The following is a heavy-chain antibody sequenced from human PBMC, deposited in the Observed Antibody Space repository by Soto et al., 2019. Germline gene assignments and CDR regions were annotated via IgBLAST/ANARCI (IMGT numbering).Heavy chain of an antibody. CDR2: IKQDGSEK. J-gene: IGHJ4*02. D-gene: IGHD2-2*01. CDR3: AKSLSAIPGDS. CDR1: GFTFSSYG. Sequence: GGSLRLSCAASGFTFSSYGMSWVRQGPGKGPEWVANIKQDGSEKYYVDSVKGRFTISRDNAKNSLYLQMTNLRAEDTAVYHCAKSLSAIPGDSWGQGTLVTVSS. V-gene: IGHV3-7*05.